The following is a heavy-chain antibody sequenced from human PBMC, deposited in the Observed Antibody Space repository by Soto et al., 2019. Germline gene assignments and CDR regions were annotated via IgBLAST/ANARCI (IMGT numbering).Heavy chain of an antibody. J-gene: IGHJ4*02. CDR2: IYYSGST. CDR3: ARLPGATVTTWAHFDY. CDR1: GGCISSGGYY. Sequence: QVQLQESGPGLVKPSQTLSLTCTVSGGCISSGGYYWSWIRQHPGKGLEWIGYIYYSGSTYYNPSLKSRVTISVDTSKNQFSLKLSSVTAADTAVYYCARLPGATVTTWAHFDYWGQGTLVTVSS. V-gene: IGHV4-31*03. D-gene: IGHD4-17*01.